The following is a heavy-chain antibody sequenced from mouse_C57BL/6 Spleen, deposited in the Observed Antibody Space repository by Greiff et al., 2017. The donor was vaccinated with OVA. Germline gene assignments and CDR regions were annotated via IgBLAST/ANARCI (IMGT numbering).Heavy chain of an antibody. Sequence: EVQLVESAGGLVQPGSSMKLSCTASGFTFSDYYMAWVRQVPEKGLEWVANINYDGSSTYYLDSLKSRFIISRDNAKNILYLQMSSLKSEDTATYYCARSGSSPWYFDVWGTGTTVTVSS. D-gene: IGHD1-1*01. V-gene: IGHV5-16*01. J-gene: IGHJ1*03. CDR3: ARSGSSPWYFDV. CDR1: GFTFSDYY. CDR2: INYDGSST.